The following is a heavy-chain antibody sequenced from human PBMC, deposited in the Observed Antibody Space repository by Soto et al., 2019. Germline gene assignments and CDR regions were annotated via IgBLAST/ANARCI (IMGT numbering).Heavy chain of an antibody. CDR3: ARPLSDGMDV. D-gene: IGHD3-3*01. CDR2: IWYDGSNK. CDR1: GFTFSSYG. V-gene: IGHV3-33*01. J-gene: IGHJ6*02. Sequence: QVQLVESGGGVVQPGRSLRLSCAASGFTFSSYGMHWVRQAPGKGLEWVAVIWYDGSNKYYADSVKGRFTISRDNSKNTLYLQMNSLRAEDTAVYYCARPLSDGMDVWGQGTTVTVSS.